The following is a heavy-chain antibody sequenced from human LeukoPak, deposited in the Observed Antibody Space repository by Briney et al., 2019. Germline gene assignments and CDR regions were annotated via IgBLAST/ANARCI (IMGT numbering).Heavy chain of an antibody. CDR3: ARDFDAYGSGGYGYFDY. V-gene: IGHV3-21*01. J-gene: IGHJ4*02. Sequence: GGSLRLSCAASGFTFSSYSMNWVRQAPGKGLEWVSSISSSSSYIYYADSEKGRFTISRDNAKNSLYLQMNSLRAEDTAVYYCARDFDAYGSGGYGYFDYWGQGTLVTVSS. D-gene: IGHD5-12*01. CDR2: ISSSSSYI. CDR1: GFTFSSYS.